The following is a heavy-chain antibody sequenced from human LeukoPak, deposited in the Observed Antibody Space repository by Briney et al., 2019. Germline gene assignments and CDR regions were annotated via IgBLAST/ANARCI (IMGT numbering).Heavy chain of an antibody. J-gene: IGHJ4*02. CDR1: GGSISSSSYY. CDR2: IYYSGST. D-gene: IGHD3-9*01. CDR3: ARLLYYDILTGYYNFPLFDH. Sequence: SETLSLTCTVSGGSISSSSYYWGWLRQPPGKGLEWIGSIYYSGSTYYNPSLKSRVTISVDTSKNQFSLNLSSLSAADTAVYYCARLLYYDILTGYYNFPLFDHWGQGTLVTVSS. V-gene: IGHV4-39*01.